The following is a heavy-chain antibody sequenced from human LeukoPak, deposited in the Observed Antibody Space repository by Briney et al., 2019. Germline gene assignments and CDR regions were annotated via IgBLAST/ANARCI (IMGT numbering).Heavy chain of an antibody. V-gene: IGHV3-23*01. D-gene: IGHD6-13*01. CDR2: ISGSGGST. J-gene: IGHJ5*02. CDR1: GFTFSNYG. Sequence: GGSLRLSCAASGFTFSNYGMSWVRQAPGKGLEWVSTISGSGGSTHYADSVKGRFTISRDNAKNSLYLQMNSLRDEDTAVYYCARDRGIAAAGTQWFDPWGQGTLVTVSS. CDR3: ARDRGIAAAGTQWFDP.